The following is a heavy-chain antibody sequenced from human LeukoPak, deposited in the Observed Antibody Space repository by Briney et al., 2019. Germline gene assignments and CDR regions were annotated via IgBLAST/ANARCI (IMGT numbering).Heavy chain of an antibody. Sequence: GGSLRLSCAASGFTFGSPWMHWVRQAPGKGLVWVSRIKSDGSDTAYADSVKGRFTISRDNAENTLYLQMNRLRAEDTAVYYCARGTAGYHSSYFDYWGQGTLVTVSS. D-gene: IGHD3-16*02. V-gene: IGHV3-74*01. CDR2: IKSDGSDT. CDR3: ARGTAGYHSSYFDY. CDR1: GFTFGSPW. J-gene: IGHJ4*02.